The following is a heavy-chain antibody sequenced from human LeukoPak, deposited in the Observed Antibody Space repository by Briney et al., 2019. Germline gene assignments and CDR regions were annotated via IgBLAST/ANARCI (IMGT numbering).Heavy chain of an antibody. CDR2: IYPGDSDT. D-gene: IGHD3-3*01. Sequence: KPGESLNISCKGFGYSFTNYWIGWVRQMPGKGLEWMGIIYPGDSDTRYSPSFQGHVTISADKSISTAFLQWSSLKASDTAMYYCARHGTYYDFWSGYYNYWGQGTLVTVSS. V-gene: IGHV5-51*01. CDR1: GYSFTNYW. J-gene: IGHJ4*02. CDR3: ARHGTYYDFWSGYYNY.